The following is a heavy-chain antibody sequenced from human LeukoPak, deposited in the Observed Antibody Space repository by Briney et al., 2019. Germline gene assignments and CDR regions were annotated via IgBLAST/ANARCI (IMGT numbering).Heavy chain of an antibody. CDR2: VYSTGSA. V-gene: IGHV4-4*07. D-gene: IGHD1-26*01. CDR3: SRGSGSHFPFEY. Sequence: SETLSLTCTVSGGSINAFYSSVIRPPAGKRLERIGRVYSTGSANSNPSLKTRVIMSVDKSKNQFSLSLTSVTAAGTAVYYCSRGSGSHFPFEYWGLGTLVTASS. CDR1: GGSINAFY. J-gene: IGHJ4*02.